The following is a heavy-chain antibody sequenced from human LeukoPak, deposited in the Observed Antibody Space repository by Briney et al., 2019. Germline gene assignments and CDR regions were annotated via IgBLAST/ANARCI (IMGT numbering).Heavy chain of an antibody. CDR3: ATGVATINDH. Sequence: GGSLRLSCAASGFTFSSFWMSWFRQAPGKGLEWVAHIKYDASAQHYVDSARGRFIISRDNARSSVFLQMNSLTADDTAVYYCATGVATINDHWGRGTLVTVSS. V-gene: IGHV3-7*01. J-gene: IGHJ5*02. CDR2: IKYDASAQ. CDR1: GFTFSSFW. D-gene: IGHD5-12*01.